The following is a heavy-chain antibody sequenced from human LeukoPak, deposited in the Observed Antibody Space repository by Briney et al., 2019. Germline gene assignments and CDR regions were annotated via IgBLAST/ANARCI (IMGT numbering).Heavy chain of an antibody. D-gene: IGHD6-19*01. J-gene: IGHJ4*02. V-gene: IGHV4-4*08. CDR2: IYTSGST. CDR3: ASSSSGWFWNY. Sequence: SETLSLTCTVSGGSISSYYWSWIRQPPGKGLEWIGYIYTSGSTNYNPSLKSRVTMSVDTSKNQFSLKLSSVTAADTAVYCCASSSSGWFWNYWGQGTLVTVSS. CDR1: GGSISSYY.